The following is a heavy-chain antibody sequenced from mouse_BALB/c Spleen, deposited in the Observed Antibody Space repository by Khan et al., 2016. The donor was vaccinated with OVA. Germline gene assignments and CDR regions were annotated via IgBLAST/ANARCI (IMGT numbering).Heavy chain of an antibody. Sequence: EVELVESGGDLVKPGGSLKLSCAASGFTFSSYSMSWVRQTPDKRLEWVASISSGGDYTYYPDSVKGRFTISRDNAKNTLYLQMSDLKSEDTAKDYLAGYLTGAVAYWGQGTLVTVSA. D-gene: IGHD4-1*01. CDR1: GFTFSSYS. J-gene: IGHJ3*01. CDR2: ISSGGDYT. CDR3: AGYLTGAVAY. V-gene: IGHV5-6*01.